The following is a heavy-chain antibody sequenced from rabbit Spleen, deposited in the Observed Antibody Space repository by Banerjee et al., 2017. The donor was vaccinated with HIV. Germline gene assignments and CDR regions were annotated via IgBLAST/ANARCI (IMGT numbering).Heavy chain of an antibody. CDR3: ARGPSVGRVGGYVPYFNL. CDR1: GFSFSSSYW. D-gene: IGHD2-1*01. CDR2: IYNGDGST. V-gene: IGHV1S45*01. Sequence: EESGGDLVKPEGSLTLTCTASGFSFSSSYWICWVRQAPGKGLEWIACIYNGDGSTYYASWAKGRFTVSKTSSTTVTLQMPSLTAADTATYFCARGPSVGRVGGYVPYFNLWGPGTLVTVS. J-gene: IGHJ4*01.